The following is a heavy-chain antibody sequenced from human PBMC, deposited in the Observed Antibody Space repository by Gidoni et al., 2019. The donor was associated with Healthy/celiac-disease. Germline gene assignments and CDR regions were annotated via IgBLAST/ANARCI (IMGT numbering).Heavy chain of an antibody. CDR3: ARGRARTYYDFWSGSSDYYYGMDV. D-gene: IGHD3-3*01. CDR1: GGSFSGYY. J-gene: IGHJ6*02. V-gene: IGHV4-34*01. CDR2: INHSGST. Sequence: QVQLQQWGAELLKPSETLSLTCAVYGGSFSGYYWSWIRQPPGKGLEWIGEINHSGSTNYNPSLKSRVTISVDTSKNQFSLKLSSVTAADTAVYYCARGRARTYYDFWSGSSDYYYGMDVWGQGTTVTVSS.